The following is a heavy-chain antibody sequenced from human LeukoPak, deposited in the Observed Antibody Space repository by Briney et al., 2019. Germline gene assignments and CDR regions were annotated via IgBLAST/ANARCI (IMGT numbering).Heavy chain of an antibody. CDR1: GYSFTDYY. CDR3: ARDQGGDSSSWPTDMDV. D-gene: IGHD6-13*01. J-gene: IGHJ6*03. V-gene: IGHV1-2*02. CDR2: INPHSGGT. Sequence: ASVNVSCKASGYSFTDYYMHWVRQAAGQRVEWMGWINPHSGGTNYAQKFQGRVTMTRDTSISTAYMELSRLRSDDTAVYYCARDQGGDSSSWPTDMDVWGKGTTVTVSS.